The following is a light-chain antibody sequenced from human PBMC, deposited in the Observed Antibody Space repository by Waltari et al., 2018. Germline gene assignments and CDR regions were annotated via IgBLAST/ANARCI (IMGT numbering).Light chain of an antibody. CDR1: QSISTY. CDR2: AAS. J-gene: IGKJ4*01. V-gene: IGKV1-39*01. CDR3: QQSYSPLT. Sequence: DIQMTQSPSSLSASVGDRVTITCRASQSISTYLNWYLQKPGKAPNLLIYAASSLQSGVPSRFSGSGSGTDVTLTISSLQPEDFATYYCQQSYSPLTFGGGTKVEIK.